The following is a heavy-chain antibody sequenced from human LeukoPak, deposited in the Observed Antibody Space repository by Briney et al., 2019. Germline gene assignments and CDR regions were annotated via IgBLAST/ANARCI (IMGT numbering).Heavy chain of an antibody. D-gene: IGHD3-22*01. CDR3: ARSGTTYYYDSGSRI. CDR1: GFTFSSC. V-gene: IGHV3-48*04. CDR2: ISGSSSII. J-gene: IGHJ3*02. Sequence: GGSLRLSCEASGFTFSSCMNWVRQAPGKGLEWVSFISGSSSIIHYADSVKGRFTISRDNAKNSLYLQMNSLRAEDTAVYYCARSGTTYYYDSGSRIWGQGTMVTVSS.